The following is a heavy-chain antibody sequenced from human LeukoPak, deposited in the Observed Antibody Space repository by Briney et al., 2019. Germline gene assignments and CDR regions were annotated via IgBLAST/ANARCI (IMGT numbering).Heavy chain of an antibody. J-gene: IGHJ6*02. CDR2: ISAYNGNT. D-gene: IGHD5-24*01. V-gene: IGHV1-18*01. CDR1: GYTFINYG. Sequence: ASVKVSCKASGYTFINYGVSWVRQAPGRGLEWMGWISAYNGNTNFAQKVQGRVTLTTDTSTSTAYMELRSLRSDDTAVYYCARAGAPQYGLDVWGQGTTVTVSS. CDR3: ARAGAPQYGLDV.